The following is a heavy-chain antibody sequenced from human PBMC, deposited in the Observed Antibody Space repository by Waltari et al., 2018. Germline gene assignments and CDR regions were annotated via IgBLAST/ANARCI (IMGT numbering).Heavy chain of an antibody. CDR1: GGNFSSYA. CDR3: ARASYDFWSGYSDNWFDP. D-gene: IGHD3-3*01. J-gene: IGHJ5*02. Sequence: QVQLVQSEAEVKKPGSSVKVSCKASGGNFSSYAIRWVRQAPGQGLEWMGGIIPIFGTANYAQKFQGRVTITTDESTSTAYMELSSLRSEDTAVYYCARASYDFWSGYSDNWFDPWGQGTLVTVSS. V-gene: IGHV1-69*05. CDR2: IIPIFGTA.